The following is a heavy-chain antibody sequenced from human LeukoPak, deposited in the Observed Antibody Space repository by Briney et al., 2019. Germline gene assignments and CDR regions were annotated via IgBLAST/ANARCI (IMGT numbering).Heavy chain of an antibody. D-gene: IGHD6-19*01. CDR3: ARLGAVAGNYYYYYMDV. V-gene: IGHV4-59*01. CDR2: IYYSGST. Sequence: SETLSLTCTVSGGSISSYYWSWIRQPPGKGLEWIGYIYYSGSTNYNPSLKSRVTISADTSKNQFSLKLSSVTAADTAVYYCARLGAVAGNYYYYYMDVWGKGTTVTVSS. J-gene: IGHJ6*03. CDR1: GGSISSYY.